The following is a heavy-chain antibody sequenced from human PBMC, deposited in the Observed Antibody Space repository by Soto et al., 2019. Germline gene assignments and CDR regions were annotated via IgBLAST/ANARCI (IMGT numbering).Heavy chain of an antibody. CDR3: ARDCGLLVGITGSKNRFDY. V-gene: IGHV1-69*13. CDR2: IIPIFGTA. CDR1: GGTFSSYA. D-gene: IGHD1-20*01. Sequence: SVKVSCKASGGTFSSYAISWVRQAPGQGLEWMGGIIPIFGTANYAQKFQGRVTITADESTSTAYMELSSLRSEDTAVYYCARDCGLLVGITGSKNRFDYWGQGTLVTVSS. J-gene: IGHJ4*02.